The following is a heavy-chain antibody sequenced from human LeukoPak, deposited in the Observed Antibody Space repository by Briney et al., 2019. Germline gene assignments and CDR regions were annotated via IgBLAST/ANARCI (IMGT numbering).Heavy chain of an antibody. CDR1: GGSFSGYY. J-gene: IGHJ3*02. Sequence: SETLSLTCAVYGGSFSGYYWGWIRQPPGKGLAWIGYIHYTGTTSYNASLKTRVTISVDTSKNRFSLNLNSVTAADTAVYFCARHRRSSSWYDAFDMWGRGITVTVSS. V-gene: IGHV4-59*08. CDR2: IHYTGTT. D-gene: IGHD6-13*01. CDR3: ARHRRSSSWYDAFDM.